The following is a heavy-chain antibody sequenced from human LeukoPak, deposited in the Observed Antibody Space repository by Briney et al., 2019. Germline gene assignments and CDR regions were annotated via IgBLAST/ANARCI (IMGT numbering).Heavy chain of an antibody. CDR2: TYYGSKWYH. CDR1: GDSVSSNSAA. D-gene: IGHD2-2*01. V-gene: IGHV6-1*01. J-gene: IGHJ6*03. Sequence: SQTLSLTCAISGDSVSSNSAAWNWIRQSPSRGLEWLGRTYYGSKWYHDYAVSVKSRITINPDTSKNQFSLQLNSVTPEDTAVYYCARRGPYCSSTSCSMGAPDYYYYMDVWGKGTTVTISS. CDR3: ARRGPYCSSTSCSMGAPDYYYYMDV.